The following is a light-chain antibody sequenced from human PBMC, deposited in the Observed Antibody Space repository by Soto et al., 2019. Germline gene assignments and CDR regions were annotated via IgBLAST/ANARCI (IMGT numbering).Light chain of an antibody. Sequence: IQLTQSPSSLSASVGDRVTITCRASQNIGVYLNWYQKKPGKAPKLLIHAASSLHSGVPSTFSGSLSWTDFALTISSLQPEDFATYYCHQTAANPWTFAQGTKVDIK. CDR3: HQTAANPWT. CDR2: AAS. V-gene: IGKV1-39*01. CDR1: QNIGVY. J-gene: IGKJ1*01.